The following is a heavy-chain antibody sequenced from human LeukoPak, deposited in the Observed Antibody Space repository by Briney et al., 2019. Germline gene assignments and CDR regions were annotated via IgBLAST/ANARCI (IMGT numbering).Heavy chain of an antibody. CDR3: AKDMGYCSGGSCYWSAFDI. CDR1: GFTFDDYA. D-gene: IGHD2-15*01. CDR2: ISWNSGSI. V-gene: IGHV3-9*01. J-gene: IGHJ3*02. Sequence: GGSLRLSCAASGFTFDDYAMHWVRQAPGKGLEWVSGISWNSGSIGYADSVKGRFTISRDNAKNSLYLQMNSLRAEDTALYYCAKDMGYCSGGSCYWSAFDIWGQGTMVTVSS.